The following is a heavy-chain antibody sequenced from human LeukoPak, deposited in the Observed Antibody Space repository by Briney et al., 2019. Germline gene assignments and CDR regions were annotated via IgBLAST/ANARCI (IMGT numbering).Heavy chain of an antibody. V-gene: IGHV3-7*01. Sequence: GRSLRLPCAASGFPFSTYWITWVRQAPGKGLEWVANIKNDGSGKYYVDSVKGRFTISRDNAENSLFLQMNSLRVEDTAIYYCTRDSGLTGYDLLDYWGQGTLVTVSS. CDR3: TRDSGLTGYDLLDY. CDR2: IKNDGSGK. CDR1: GFPFSTYW. D-gene: IGHD5-12*01. J-gene: IGHJ4*02.